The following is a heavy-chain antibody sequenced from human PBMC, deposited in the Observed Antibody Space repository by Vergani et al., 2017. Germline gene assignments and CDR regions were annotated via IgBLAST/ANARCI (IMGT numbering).Heavy chain of an antibody. CDR1: SGSISSSSYY. D-gene: IGHD3/OR15-3a*01. CDR3: ARGETRTDWFDP. Sequence: QVQLQESGPGLVKPSETLSLTCTVSSGSISSSSYYWVWIRQPPGKGLEWIGTIYYSGTTNYNPSLNGRVTIFVDKSKNLLSLRLNSVTAADTAVYYCARGETRTDWFDPWGQGTLVTVSS. V-gene: IGHV4-39*01. J-gene: IGHJ5*02. CDR2: IYYSGTT.